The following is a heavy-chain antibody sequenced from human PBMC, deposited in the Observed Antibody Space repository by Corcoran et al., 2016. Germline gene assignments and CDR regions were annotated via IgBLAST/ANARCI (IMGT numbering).Heavy chain of an antibody. CDR3: ASWSVPAATFDGMDV. J-gene: IGHJ6*02. V-gene: IGHV1-69*01. D-gene: IGHD2-2*01. CDR1: GGTFSSYA. Sequence: QVQLVQSGAEVKKPGSSVKLSCKASGGTFSSYAISWVRQAPGQGLEWMGGIIPIFGTANYAQKVQGRVTITADESTSTAYMELSSLRSEDTAVYDCASWSVPAATFDGMDVWGQGTTVTVSS. CDR2: IIPIFGTA.